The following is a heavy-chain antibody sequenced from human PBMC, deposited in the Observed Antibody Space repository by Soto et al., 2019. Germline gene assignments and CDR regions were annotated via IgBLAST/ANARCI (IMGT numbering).Heavy chain of an antibody. CDR3: TRDRREYSSGWYWDY. CDR1: GFTFSSYA. J-gene: IGHJ4*02. V-gene: IGHV3-49*04. CDR2: IRSKAYGGTT. Sequence: GGSLRLSCAASGFTFSSYAMSWVRQAPGKGLEWVGFIRSKAYGGTTEYAASVKGRFTISRDDSKSIAYLQMNSLKTEDTAVYYCTRDRREYSSGWYWDYWGQGTLVTVSS. D-gene: IGHD6-19*01.